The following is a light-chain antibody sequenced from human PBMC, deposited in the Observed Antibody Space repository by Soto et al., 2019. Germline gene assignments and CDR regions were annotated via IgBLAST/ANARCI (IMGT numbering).Light chain of an antibody. J-gene: IGKJ4*01. CDR1: QSVSSSY. V-gene: IGKV3-20*01. CDR3: QQYGSSPH. CDR2: GAS. Sequence: EIVLTQSPGTLSLSPGERATLSCRASQSVSSSYLAWYQQKPGQAPRLLIYGASSRATGIPDRFSGSGSGTDFTLTISRLGPEDFAVYYCQQYGSSPHFGGGTKVDIK.